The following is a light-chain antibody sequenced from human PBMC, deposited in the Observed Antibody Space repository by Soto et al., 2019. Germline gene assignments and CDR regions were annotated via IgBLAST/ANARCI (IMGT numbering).Light chain of an antibody. CDR3: QQYNSYPHT. CDR1: QSISSW. Sequence: DIQMTQSPSTLSASVGDRVTITCRASQSISSWLAWYQQKPGKAPKLLIYKASSSHSGVPSRFSGSGSGTEFTLTISSLQPDDFATYFCQQYNSYPHTFGQGTKLEI. CDR2: KAS. J-gene: IGKJ2*01. V-gene: IGKV1-5*03.